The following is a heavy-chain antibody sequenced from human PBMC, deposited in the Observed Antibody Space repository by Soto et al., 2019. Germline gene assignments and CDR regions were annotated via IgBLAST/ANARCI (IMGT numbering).Heavy chain of an antibody. CDR2: IYSGGST. Sequence: EVQLVESGGGLVQPGGSLRLSCAASGFTVSSNYMSWVRQAPGKGLEWVSVIYSGGSTYYADSVKGRFTISRDNSKNTLYLQMNSLRSEDTAVYYCARDRGYSYDLDYWGQGTLVTVSS. V-gene: IGHV3-66*01. J-gene: IGHJ4*02. D-gene: IGHD5-18*01. CDR1: GFTVSSNY. CDR3: ARDRGYSYDLDY.